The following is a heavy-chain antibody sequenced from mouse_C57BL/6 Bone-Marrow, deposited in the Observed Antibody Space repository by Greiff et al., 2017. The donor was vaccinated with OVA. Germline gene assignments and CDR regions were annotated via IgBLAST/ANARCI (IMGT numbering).Heavy chain of an antibody. V-gene: IGHV5-9*01. J-gene: IGHJ1*03. Sequence: VQLKESGGGLVKPGGSLKLSCAASGFTFSSYTMSWVRQTPEKRLEWVATISGGGGNTYYPDSVKGRFTISRDNAKNTLYLQMSSLRSEDTALYYCARRDYGSSYWYFDVWGTGTTVTVSS. CDR2: ISGGGGNT. CDR3: ARRDYGSSYWYFDV. D-gene: IGHD1-1*01. CDR1: GFTFSSYT.